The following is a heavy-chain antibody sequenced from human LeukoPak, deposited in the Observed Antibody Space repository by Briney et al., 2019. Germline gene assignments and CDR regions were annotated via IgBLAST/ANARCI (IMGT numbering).Heavy chain of an antibody. CDR3: TTDPRY. Sequence: GGSLRLSCVASGFTFAHSWMNWVRQAPGKGLEWIGRIKTSTDGGPTDYAAPVKGRFTISRDDSENTVYLQMNSLKTEDTAVYHCTTDPRYWGQGTLVTVSS. V-gene: IGHV3-15*01. CDR1: GFTFAHSW. CDR2: IKTSTDGGPT. J-gene: IGHJ4*02.